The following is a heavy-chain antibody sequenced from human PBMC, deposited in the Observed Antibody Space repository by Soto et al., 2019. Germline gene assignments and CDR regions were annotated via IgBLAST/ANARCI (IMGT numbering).Heavy chain of an antibody. CDR2: IYYSGST. CDR1: GGSISSYY. J-gene: IGHJ4*02. V-gene: IGHV4-59*01. Sequence: SETLSLTCTVSGGSISSYYWSWIRQPQGKGLEWIGYIYYSGSTNYNPSLKSRVTISVDTSKNQFSLKLSSVTAADTAVYYCARAREMATIFDYWGQGTLVTVSS. CDR3: ARAREMATIFDY. D-gene: IGHD5-12*01.